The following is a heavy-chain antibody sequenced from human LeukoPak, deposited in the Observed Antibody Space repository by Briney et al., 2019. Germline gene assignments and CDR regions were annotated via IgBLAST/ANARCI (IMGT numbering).Heavy chain of an antibody. D-gene: IGHD3-10*01. Sequence: PGGSLRLSCAPSGFTFSSSNMHWVRQSLGKGLEWLALISYDGTKTYYAESVKGRFTVSRDNSKNTLFLQMNSLTAEDTAIYYCEREWFGESNWGQGARVTVSS. CDR2: ISYDGTKT. J-gene: IGHJ4*02. CDR1: GFTFSSSN. CDR3: EREWFGESN. V-gene: IGHV3-30*04.